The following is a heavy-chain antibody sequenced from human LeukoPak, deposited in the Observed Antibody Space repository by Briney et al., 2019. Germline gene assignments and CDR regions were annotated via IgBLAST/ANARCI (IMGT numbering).Heavy chain of an antibody. D-gene: IGHD4-17*01. CDR1: GGSISSSSSY. CDR2: IHYTGST. V-gene: IGHV4-39*01. CDR3: ARQTDYGDFDY. J-gene: IGHJ4*02. Sequence: TLSLTCTVSGGSISSSSSYWGWVRQPPGKGLEWIGSIHYTGSTYYNPSLKSRVTISVDTSKNQFSLKLSSVTAADTAVYYCARQTDYGDFDYWGQGTLVTVSS.